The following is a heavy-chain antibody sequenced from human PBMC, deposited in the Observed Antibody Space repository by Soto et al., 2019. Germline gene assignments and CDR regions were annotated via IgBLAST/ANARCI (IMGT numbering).Heavy chain of an antibody. V-gene: IGHV3-9*01. CDR1: GFTFEAYS. CDR2: ISGDSGSS. J-gene: IGHJ3*01. CDR3: TKRRSARPGFDAFDL. Sequence: PGGSLRLSCAASGFTFEAYSLHWVRQLPGKGLEWVAGISGDSGSSGYADSVRGRFTVSRDNAKNSLFLQMSSLSPEDTALYYCTKRRSARPGFDAFDLWGQGTTVTVSS.